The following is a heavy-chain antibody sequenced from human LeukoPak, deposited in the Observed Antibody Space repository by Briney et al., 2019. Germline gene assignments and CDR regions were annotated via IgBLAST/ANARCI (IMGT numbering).Heavy chain of an antibody. V-gene: IGHV3-21*01. CDR1: GFTFSSYS. J-gene: IGHJ3*02. CDR3: ASYGDYNDAFNI. Sequence: GGSLRLSCAASGFTFSSYSMNWVRQAPGKGLEWVSSISSSSSYIYYADSVKGRFTISRDNAKNSLYLQMDSLRAEDTAVYYCASYGDYNDAFNIWGQGTMVTVSS. D-gene: IGHD4-17*01. CDR2: ISSSSSYI.